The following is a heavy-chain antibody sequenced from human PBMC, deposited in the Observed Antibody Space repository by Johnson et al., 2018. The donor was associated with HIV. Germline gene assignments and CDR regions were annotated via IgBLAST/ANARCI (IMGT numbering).Heavy chain of an antibody. Sequence: QVQLVESGGGLVQPGGSLRLSCSASGFSFNDYAMHWVRQAPGKGLEWVSVIAFDGGAIYYADSVEGRFTIPSDTSRDKLYLKMNSLRAGDTAVYYCAREEEWELTLVGVGAFDIWGQGTMVTVSS. D-gene: IGHD1-26*01. V-gene: IGHV3-30-3*01. CDR2: IAFDGGAI. J-gene: IGHJ3*02. CDR1: GFSFNDYA. CDR3: AREEEWELTLVGVGAFDI.